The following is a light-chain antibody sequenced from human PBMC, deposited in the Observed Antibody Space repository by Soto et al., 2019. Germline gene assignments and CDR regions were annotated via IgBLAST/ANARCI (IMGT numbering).Light chain of an antibody. J-gene: IGKJ1*01. CDR2: DAS. CDR3: QQYSNWPRT. Sequence: DIVMTQSPATLSVSPGERATISCRAGQSISNNLAWYQQKPGQAPRLLIYDASTRATGIPARFTGSGSGTEFTLTISSLQSEDFAVYYCQQYSNWPRTFGQGTKVEIK. V-gene: IGKV3-15*01. CDR1: QSISNN.